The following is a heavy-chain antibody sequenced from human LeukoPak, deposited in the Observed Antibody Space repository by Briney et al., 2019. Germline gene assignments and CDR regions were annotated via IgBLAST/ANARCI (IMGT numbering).Heavy chain of an antibody. D-gene: IGHD6-19*01. CDR3: ASPRRAGTVPFDY. CDR2: IIPIFGTA. V-gene: IGHV1-69*06. Sequence: SVKVSCKASGGTFSSYAISWVRQAPGQGLEWMGGIIPIFGTANYAQKFQGRVTITADKSTSTAYMELSSLRSEDTAVYYCASPRRAGTVPFDYWGQGTLVTVSS. J-gene: IGHJ4*02. CDR1: GGTFSSYA.